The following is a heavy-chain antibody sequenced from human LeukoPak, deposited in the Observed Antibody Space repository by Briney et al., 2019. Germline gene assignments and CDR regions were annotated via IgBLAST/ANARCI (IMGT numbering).Heavy chain of an antibody. V-gene: IGHV4-34*01. D-gene: IGHD4-23*01. CDR1: GGSFSGYY. Sequence: PSGTLSLTCAVYGGSFSGYYWSWIRQPPGKGLEWIGEINHSGSTNYNPSLKSRVTISVDTSKNQFSLKLSSVTAADTAVYYCARGQDTVVTSRDAFDIWGQGTMVTVSS. CDR3: ARGQDTVVTSRDAFDI. CDR2: INHSGST. J-gene: IGHJ3*02.